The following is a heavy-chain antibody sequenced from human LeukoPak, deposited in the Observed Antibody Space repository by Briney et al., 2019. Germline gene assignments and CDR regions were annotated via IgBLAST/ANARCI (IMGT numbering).Heavy chain of an antibody. D-gene: IGHD3-22*01. J-gene: IGHJ3*02. Sequence: PSETLSLTCAVSGGSISSGGYSWSWIRQPPGKGLEWIGYIYHSGSTYYNPSLKSRVTISVDRSKNQFSLKLSSVTAADTAVYYCARAGYYYDSSGYYAADAFDIWGQGTMVTVSS. CDR1: GGSISSGGYS. CDR2: IYHSGST. CDR3: ARAGYYYDSSGYYAADAFDI. V-gene: IGHV4-30-2*01.